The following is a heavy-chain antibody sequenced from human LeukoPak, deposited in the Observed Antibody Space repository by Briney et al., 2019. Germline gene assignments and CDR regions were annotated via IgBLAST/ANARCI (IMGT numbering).Heavy chain of an antibody. V-gene: IGHV3-48*03. CDR2: ISSSGNII. D-gene: IGHD6-19*01. CDR3: ARDSGSGWYRVFGY. J-gene: IGHJ4*02. CDR1: GFTFSSYE. Sequence: GGSLRLSCAASGFTFSSYEMNWVRQAPGKGLEWVSYISSSGNIIKYADSVKGRFTISRDNAKNSLYLQMNSLRAEDTAVYYCARDSGSGWYRVFGYWGQGTLVTVSS.